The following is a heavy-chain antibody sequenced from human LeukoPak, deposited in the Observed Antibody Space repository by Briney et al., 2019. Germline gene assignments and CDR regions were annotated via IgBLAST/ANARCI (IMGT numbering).Heavy chain of an antibody. V-gene: IGHV4-59*01. Sequence: SETLSLTCTVSGGSISGYYWSWIRQPPGKGLEWIGYIYYSGSTNYSPSLKSRVTISVDTSKNQFSLKLSSVTAADTAVYYCARGGIAARRGSFFGYWGQGTLVTVSS. J-gene: IGHJ4*02. CDR3: ARGGIAARRGSFFGY. CDR1: GGSISGYY. CDR2: IYYSGST. D-gene: IGHD6-6*01.